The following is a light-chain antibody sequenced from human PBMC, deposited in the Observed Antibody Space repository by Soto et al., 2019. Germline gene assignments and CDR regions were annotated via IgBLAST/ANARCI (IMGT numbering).Light chain of an antibody. V-gene: IGKV3-11*01. CDR1: QSVSNS. Sequence: EIVLTHSPATLSLSPGERATLFCRASQSVSNSLVWYQQKPGQAPRLLMSDVASRATGIPARFSGSGSGTDFTLTISSLEPEDFAVYYCQQGSDWPLFTFGQGTRLEIK. CDR2: DVA. CDR3: QQGSDWPLFT. J-gene: IGKJ5*01.